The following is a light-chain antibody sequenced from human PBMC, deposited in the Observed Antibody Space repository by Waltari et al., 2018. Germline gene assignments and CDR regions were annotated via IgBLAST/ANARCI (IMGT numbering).Light chain of an antibody. CDR2: AAS. CDR1: HHIDNN. J-gene: IGKJ2*01. Sequence: IQMTQSPSSLSASIGDRVTITCRASHHIDNNLNWYQQTPGKAPKPLIYAASTLQSGVPSRFPGSGYGTDFTLTISSLQPEDIATYSCQQSQGVPFTFGQGTKVELK. CDR3: QQSQGVPFT. V-gene: IGKV1-39*01.